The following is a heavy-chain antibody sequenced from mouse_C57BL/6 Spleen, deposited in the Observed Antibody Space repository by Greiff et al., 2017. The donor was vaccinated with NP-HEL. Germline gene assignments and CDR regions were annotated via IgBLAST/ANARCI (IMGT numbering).Heavy chain of an antibody. V-gene: IGHV1-52*01. CDR2: INPSDSET. J-gene: IGHJ2*01. CDR1: FFSFTFSC. CDR3: ARGTTVDYFDY. D-gene: IGHD1-1*01. Sequence: LSCPASFFSFTFSCLLLVTQRPNHCLEMIGNINPSDSETNYNQQFKNKATLTVDKSSSTAYMQLSSLTSEDSAVYYCARGTTVDYFDYWGQGTTLTVSS.